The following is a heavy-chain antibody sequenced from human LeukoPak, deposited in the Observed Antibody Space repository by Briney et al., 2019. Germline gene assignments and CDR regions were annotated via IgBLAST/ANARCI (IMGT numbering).Heavy chain of an antibody. Sequence: SVTVSCKASGGTFSSYAISWVRQAPGQGLEWMGGIIPIFGTANYAQKFQGRVTITADESTSTAYMELSSLRSEDTAVYYCAVDRPRVLRYFVLWGQGTLDTVSS. CDR1: GGTFSSYA. CDR2: IIPIFGTA. V-gene: IGHV1-69*13. CDR3: AVDRPRVLRYFVL. J-gene: IGHJ4*02. D-gene: IGHD3-9*01.